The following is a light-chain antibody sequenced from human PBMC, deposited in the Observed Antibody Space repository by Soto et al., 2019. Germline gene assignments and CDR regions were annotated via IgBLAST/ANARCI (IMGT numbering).Light chain of an antibody. CDR1: SGSVSTSYY. J-gene: IGLJ3*02. Sequence: QTVVTQGPSFSVSPGGTVTLTCGLSSGSVSTSYYPSWYQQTPRQAPRTLIFSTNTRSSGVPDRFSGSILGNKAALTITGAQADDESDYYCVLYVGSGIWVFGGGTKLTVL. CDR3: VLYVGSGIWV. V-gene: IGLV8-61*01. CDR2: STN.